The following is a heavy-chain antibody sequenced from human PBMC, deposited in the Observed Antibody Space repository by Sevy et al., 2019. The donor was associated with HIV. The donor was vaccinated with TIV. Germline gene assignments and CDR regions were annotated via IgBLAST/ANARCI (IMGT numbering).Heavy chain of an antibody. D-gene: IGHD3-16*01. CDR2: INHSGST. CDR1: GGSIISVNW. CDR3: ARGGETPRGFDP. J-gene: IGHJ5*02. Sequence: SETLSLTCAVSGGSIISVNWWHWVRQSPGKGLGWIGEINHSGSTNYNPSLKSRVTISVDNSKNQFSLNLYSVTAADTAVYYCARGGETPRGFDPWGQGSLVTVSS. V-gene: IGHV4-4*02.